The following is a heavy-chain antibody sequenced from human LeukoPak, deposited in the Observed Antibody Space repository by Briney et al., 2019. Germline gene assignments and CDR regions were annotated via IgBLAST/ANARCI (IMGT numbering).Heavy chain of an antibody. CDR3: AGTYYGFWSGYYPHYYYYYMDV. Sequence: SETLSLTCTVSGGSISSYYWSWIRQPPGKGLEWIGYIYYSGSTNYNPSLKSRVTISVDTSKNQFSLKLSSVTAADTAVYCCAGTYYGFWSGYYPHYYYYYMDVWGKGTTVTVSS. CDR1: GGSISSYY. J-gene: IGHJ6*03. V-gene: IGHV4-59*01. CDR2: IYYSGST. D-gene: IGHD3-3*01.